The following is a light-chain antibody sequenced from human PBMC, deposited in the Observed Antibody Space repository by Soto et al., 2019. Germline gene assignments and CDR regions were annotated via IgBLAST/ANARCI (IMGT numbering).Light chain of an antibody. V-gene: IGLV2-8*01. CDR3: RSYAGSNNPYV. Sequence: QSVLTQPPSASGSPGQSVTISCTGISSDVGSYNYVSWYQQHPGKAPKLMIYEVSKRPSGVPDRFSGSKSGFTASLTVSGLQAEDEADYYCRSYAGSNNPYVFGTGTKVTVL. J-gene: IGLJ1*01. CDR1: SSDVGSYNY. CDR2: EVS.